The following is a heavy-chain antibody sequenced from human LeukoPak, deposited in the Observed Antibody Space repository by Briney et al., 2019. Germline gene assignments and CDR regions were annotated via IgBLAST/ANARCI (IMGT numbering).Heavy chain of an antibody. CDR2: IYYSGST. CDR3: ARQPEYCYDSSGYEDY. V-gene: IGHV4-39*01. J-gene: IGHJ4*02. D-gene: IGHD3-22*01. Sequence: PSETLSLTCTVSGGSISSSSYYWGWIRQPPGKGLEWIGSIYYSGSTYYNPSLKSRVTISVDTSKNQFSLKLSSVTAADTAVYYCARQPEYCYDSSGYEDYWGQGTLVTVSS. CDR1: GGSISSSSYY.